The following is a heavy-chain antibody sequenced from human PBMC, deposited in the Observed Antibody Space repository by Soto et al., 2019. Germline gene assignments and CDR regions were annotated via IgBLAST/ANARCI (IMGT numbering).Heavy chain of an antibody. Sequence: QVQLVQSGAEVKKPGASVKDSCKASGYTFTSYGISWVRQAPGQGPEWMGWISAYNGNTDYAQKVQGRVTMTTDTSTSTVYMYLRSLRSDDTAVYYCARVRAELGYCSGPSCLPYYYGMDVWGQGTTVTVSS. J-gene: IGHJ6*02. D-gene: IGHD2-15*01. CDR2: ISAYNGNT. V-gene: IGHV1-18*01. CDR1: GYTFTSYG. CDR3: ARVRAELGYCSGPSCLPYYYGMDV.